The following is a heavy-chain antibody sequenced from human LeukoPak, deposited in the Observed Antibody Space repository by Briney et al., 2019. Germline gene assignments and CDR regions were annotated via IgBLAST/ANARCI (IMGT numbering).Heavy chain of an antibody. CDR3: ARALDV. CDR2: IKQDGSEK. V-gene: IGHV3-7*01. Sequence: GWSLRLSCAASGFTFSNYWMHWVRQPPGKGLEWVGTIKQDGSEKYYVDSVKGRFTISRDNPKNSLYLQMNSLRVEDTAVYYCARALDVWGEGTTVIVSS. J-gene: IGHJ6*04. CDR1: GFTFSNYW.